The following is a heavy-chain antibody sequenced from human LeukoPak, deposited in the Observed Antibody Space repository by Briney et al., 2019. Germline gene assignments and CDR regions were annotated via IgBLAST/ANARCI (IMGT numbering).Heavy chain of an antibody. J-gene: IGHJ4*02. V-gene: IGHV3-21*01. CDR2: ISSSSSYI. Sequence: GGSLRLSCAASGFTFSSYSMNWVRQAPGKGLEWVSSISSSSSYIYYADSVKGRFTISRDNAKNSLYLQMNSLSAEDTAVYYCARAEVPAANDYWGQGTLVTVSS. CDR3: ARAEVPAANDY. CDR1: GFTFSSYS. D-gene: IGHD2-2*01.